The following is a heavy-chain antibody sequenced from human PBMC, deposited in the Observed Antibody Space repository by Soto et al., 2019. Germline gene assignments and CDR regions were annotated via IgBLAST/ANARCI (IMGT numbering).Heavy chain of an antibody. V-gene: IGHV1-2*02. CDR3: ARNMDYYYGPGSGNGHGF. Sequence: QVQLVQSGAEMKEPGDSVRVSCEASGYTFTSYYIHWVRQAPGQGLEWMGWINPKFGDTTYAQDSQGRVSMTRDMSISTVYMELSRLTSDDTAIYYCARNMDYYYGPGSGNGHGFWGQGTTVTVFS. CDR2: INPKFGDT. CDR1: GYTFTSYY. J-gene: IGHJ6*02. D-gene: IGHD3-10*01.